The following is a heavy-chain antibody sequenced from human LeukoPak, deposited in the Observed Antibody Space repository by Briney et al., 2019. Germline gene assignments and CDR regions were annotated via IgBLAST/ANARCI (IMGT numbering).Heavy chain of an antibody. CDR1: GFTFSSYW. V-gene: IGHV3-7*01. J-gene: IGHJ6*02. CDR3: AREAHSSSWYFYYAMDV. Sequence: GGSLRLSCAASGFTFSSYWMSWVRQAPEKGLEWVANIKEDGSEKYYVDSVKGRFTISRDNAKNSLYLQMDSLRAEDTAVYYCAREAHSSSWYFYYAMDVWGQGTTVTVSS. CDR2: IKEDGSEK. D-gene: IGHD6-13*01.